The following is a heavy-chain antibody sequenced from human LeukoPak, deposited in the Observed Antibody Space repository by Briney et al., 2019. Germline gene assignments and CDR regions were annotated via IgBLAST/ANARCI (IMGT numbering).Heavy chain of an antibody. D-gene: IGHD4-17*01. Sequence: ASVKVSCKASGYTFTGYCMHWVRQAPRQGLEWVGWINPNSGGTNYAQKFQGWVTKTRDTSISTAYMELSRLRSDDTAVYYCARAERGYYGDTHVEWFDPWGQGTLVTVSS. CDR3: ARAERGYYGDTHVEWFDP. CDR1: GYTFTGYC. J-gene: IGHJ5*02. V-gene: IGHV1-2*04. CDR2: INPNSGGT.